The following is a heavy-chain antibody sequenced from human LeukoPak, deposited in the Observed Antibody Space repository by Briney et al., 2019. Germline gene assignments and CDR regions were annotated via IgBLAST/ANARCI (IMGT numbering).Heavy chain of an antibody. CDR1: GFTFSSYA. CDR2: ISYDGSNK. V-gene: IGHV3-30*04. D-gene: IGHD3-22*01. J-gene: IGHJ6*01. Sequence: PGRALRLSCAASGFTFSSYAMHWVRQAPGKGLEWVAVISYDGSNKYFADSVKGRFTISRDNSKNTLYLQMNSLRAEDTAVYYCARVTPHDSSGARLWLYHYYYGMDVWGQGTTVTVSS. CDR3: ARVTPHDSSGARLWLYHYYYGMDV.